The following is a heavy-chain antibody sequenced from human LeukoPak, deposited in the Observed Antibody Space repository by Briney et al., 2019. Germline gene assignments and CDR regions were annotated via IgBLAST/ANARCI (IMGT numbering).Heavy chain of an antibody. CDR3: AKRNGSSLDY. D-gene: IGHD6-13*01. CDR1: GGSISSSSYY. V-gene: IGHV4-39*07. Sequence: PSETLSLTCTVSGGSISSSSYYWGWIRQPPGKGLEWIGSFYYSGSTYYNPSLKSRVTISVDTSKNQFSLKLSSVTAADTAVYYCAKRNGSSLDYWGQGTLVTVSS. J-gene: IGHJ4*02. CDR2: FYYSGST.